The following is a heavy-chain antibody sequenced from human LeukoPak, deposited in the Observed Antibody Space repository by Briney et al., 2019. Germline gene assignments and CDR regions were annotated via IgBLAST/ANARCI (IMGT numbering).Heavy chain of an antibody. D-gene: IGHD6-13*01. J-gene: IGHJ4*02. CDR2: ISGSGGST. Sequence: GGSLRLSCAASGFTFSSYGMSWVRQAPGKGLEWVSAISGSGGSTYYADSVKGRFIISRDNSKNTLYLQMNSLRAEDTAVYYCAKVSPSRIAAAGTRGYFDYWGQGTLVTVSS. CDR1: GFTFSSYG. CDR3: AKVSPSRIAAAGTRGYFDY. V-gene: IGHV3-23*01.